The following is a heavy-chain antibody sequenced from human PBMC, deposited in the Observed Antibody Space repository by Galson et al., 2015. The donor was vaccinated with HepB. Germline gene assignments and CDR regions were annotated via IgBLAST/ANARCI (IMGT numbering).Heavy chain of an antibody. CDR3: ARDPLLQDPDYDILTGYYDGFDY. CDR2: ISAYNGNT. J-gene: IGHJ4*02. V-gene: IGHV1-18*04. D-gene: IGHD3-9*01. Sequence: SVKVSCKASGYTFTSYGISWVRQAPGQGLEWMGWISAYNGNTNYAQKLQGRVTMTTDTSTSTAYMELRNLRSDDTAVYYCARDPLLQDPDYDILTGYYDGFDYWGQGTLVTVSS. CDR1: GYTFTSYG.